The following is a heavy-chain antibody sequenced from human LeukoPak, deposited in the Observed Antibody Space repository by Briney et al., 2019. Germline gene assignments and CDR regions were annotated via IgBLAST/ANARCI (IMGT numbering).Heavy chain of an antibody. J-gene: IGHJ4*02. CDR3: ARGGSGWYASLIDY. CDR2: INTNTGNP. CDR1: GYTFTSYA. Sequence: ASVKVSCKASGYTFTSYAMNWVRQAPGQGLEWMGWINTNTGNPTYAQGFTGRFVFSLDTSVSTAYLQISNLKAEDTAVYYCARGGSGWYASLIDYWGQGTLVTVSS. D-gene: IGHD6-19*01. V-gene: IGHV7-4-1*02.